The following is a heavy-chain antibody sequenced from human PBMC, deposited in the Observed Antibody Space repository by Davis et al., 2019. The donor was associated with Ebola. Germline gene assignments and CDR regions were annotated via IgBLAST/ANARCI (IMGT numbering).Heavy chain of an antibody. J-gene: IGHJ4*02. Sequence: SETLSLTCTASGCPISSYYWSWTRQLPGKGLEWIGYIYYSGSTNYNPSLKSRVTISVDTSKNQFSLKLSSVTAADTAVYYCAGGGLDSSSWYVNYFDYWGQGTLVTVSS. V-gene: IGHV4-59*01. CDR1: GCPISSYY. D-gene: IGHD6-13*01. CDR2: IYYSGST. CDR3: AGGGLDSSSWYVNYFDY.